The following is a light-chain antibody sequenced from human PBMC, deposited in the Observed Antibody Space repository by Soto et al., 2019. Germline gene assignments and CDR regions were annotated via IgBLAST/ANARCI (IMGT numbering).Light chain of an antibody. CDR1: QSIDTY. V-gene: IGKV1-39*01. CDR2: AAS. J-gene: IGKJ4*01. Sequence: DIQMTQSPSSLSAFVGDRVTISCRSSQSIDTYLNWYHQKPGKAPRLLIHAASALQGGVPSRFRGSGSGTEFTLTISSLQPEDFATYYCQQTDTTPYTFGGGTKVEI. CDR3: QQTDTTPYT.